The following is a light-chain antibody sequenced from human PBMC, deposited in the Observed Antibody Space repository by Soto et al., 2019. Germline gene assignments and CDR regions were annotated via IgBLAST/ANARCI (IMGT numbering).Light chain of an antibody. CDR3: AAWDDSLNAVV. J-gene: IGLJ2*01. V-gene: IGLV2-14*01. CDR1: SSDIGAYDY. Sequence: QSALTQPASLSGSPGQSITISCTGTSSDIGAYDYVSWFQQHPGKAPKLMISEVNNRPSGVPDRFSGSKSGTSASLAISGLRSEDEADFYCAAWDDSLNAVVFGGGTKLTVL. CDR2: EVN.